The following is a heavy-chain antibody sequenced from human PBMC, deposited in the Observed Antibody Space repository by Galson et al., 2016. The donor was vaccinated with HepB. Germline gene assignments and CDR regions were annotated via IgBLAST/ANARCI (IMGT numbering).Heavy chain of an antibody. D-gene: IGHD3-10*01. CDR2: INGGNGNT. CDR3: ARSWGSGSLNYYYYAMDV. J-gene: IGHJ6*02. V-gene: IGHV1-3*01. CDR1: GYLFTSYG. Sequence: SVKVSCKASGYLFTSYGIHWVRQAPGQRLEWMGWINGGNGNTKYPQRLQGRITIARDTSATTAYMELSSLRSEDTAVYYCARSWGSGSLNYYYYAMDVWGLGTTVTVSS.